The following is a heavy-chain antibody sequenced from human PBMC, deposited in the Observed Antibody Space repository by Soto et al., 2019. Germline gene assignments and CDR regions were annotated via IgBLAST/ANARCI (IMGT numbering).Heavy chain of an antibody. CDR2: INAGNGNT. D-gene: IGHD3-22*01. CDR1: GYTFTSYG. V-gene: IGHV1-3*01. J-gene: IGHJ6*02. CDR3: ARDPNDSSAYYHHYYYGMDV. Sequence: ASVKVSFKASGYTFTSYGIHWVRHAAGQSLEWTGWINAGNGNTKYSEKFQGRVTITRDTSASTAYLELSSLRSEDTAVYYCARDPNDSSAYYHHYYYGMDVWGQGTTVTVSS.